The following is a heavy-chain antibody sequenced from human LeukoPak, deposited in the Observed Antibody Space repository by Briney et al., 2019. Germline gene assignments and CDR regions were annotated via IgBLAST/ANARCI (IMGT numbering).Heavy chain of an antibody. D-gene: IGHD3-10*01. CDR2: IYTTGSP. J-gene: IGHJ5*02. Sequence: SETLSLTCTVSGGSINSDTYYWTWIRQPAGKGLEWIGRIYTTGSPSYNPSLKSRVTISIDTSKNQFSLNLNAFSAADPALYFCARDRGITTARGVPSWFDPWGQGTLVTVSS. CDR3: ARDRGITTARGVPSWFDP. CDR1: GGSINSDTYY. V-gene: IGHV4-61*02.